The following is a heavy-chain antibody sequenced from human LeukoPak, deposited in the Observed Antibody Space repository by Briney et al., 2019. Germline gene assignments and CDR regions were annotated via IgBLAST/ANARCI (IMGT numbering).Heavy chain of an antibody. CDR1: GLRFSDYY. CDR3: ARVIAAAGYYSGWYGHFDY. CDR2: ISSGGDIM. J-gene: IGHJ4*02. V-gene: IGHV3-11*01. Sequence: PGGSLRLSCAASGLRFSDYYVSWIRQAPGKGLQWVSYISSGGDIMHYADSVKGRFTISRDNAKNSLYLQMNSLRAEDTALYYCARVIAAAGYYSGWYGHFDYWGQGTLVTVSS. D-gene: IGHD6-13*01.